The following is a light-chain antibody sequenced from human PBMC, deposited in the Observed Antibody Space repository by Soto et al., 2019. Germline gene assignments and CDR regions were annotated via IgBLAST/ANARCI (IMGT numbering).Light chain of an antibody. J-gene: IGKJ5*01. CDR2: DAS. V-gene: IGKV3-11*01. CDR3: QQYGGSPIT. Sequence: ETVLTQSPATLSLSPGERATLSCRASQSVSSYLAWYQQRPGQAPRLLIYDASNRATGIPARFSGSGSGTDFTLTISSLEPADFAVYYCQQYGGSPITFGLGTRLEI. CDR1: QSVSSY.